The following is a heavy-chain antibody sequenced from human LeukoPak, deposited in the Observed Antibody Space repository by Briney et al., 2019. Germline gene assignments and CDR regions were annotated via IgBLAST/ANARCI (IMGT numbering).Heavy chain of an antibody. J-gene: IGHJ4*02. CDR3: ARANYEILTGYLYFDY. V-gene: IGHV3-66*01. CDR1: GFTVNSNY. Sequence: GGSLRLSCAASGFTVNSNYMSWVRQAPGKGLEWVSIIYSGGSTHYGASVKGRFTISRDNSKNTLYLQMNSLRAEDTAVYYCARANYEILTGYLYFDYWGQGTLVTVSS. CDR2: IYSGGST. D-gene: IGHD3-9*01.